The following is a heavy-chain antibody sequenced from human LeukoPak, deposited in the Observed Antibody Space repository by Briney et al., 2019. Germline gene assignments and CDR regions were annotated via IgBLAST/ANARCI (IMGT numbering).Heavy chain of an antibody. CDR2: MNPNSGNT. CDR3: ARGADMAAAATGY. CDR1: GYTFTRYD. D-gene: IGHD6-13*01. J-gene: IGHJ4*02. V-gene: IGHV1-8*01. Sequence: GASVKVSCKASGYTFTRYDINWVRQATGQGLEWMGWMNPNSGNTGYAQKFQGRVTMTRNTSISTAYMELSSLRSEDTAVYYCARGADMAAAATGYWGQGTLVTVSS.